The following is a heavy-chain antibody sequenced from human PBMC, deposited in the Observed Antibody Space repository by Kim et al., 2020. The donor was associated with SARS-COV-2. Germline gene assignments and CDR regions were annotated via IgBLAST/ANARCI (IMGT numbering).Heavy chain of an antibody. CDR3: ASLTKEAYYGMDV. V-gene: IGHV4-39*01. D-gene: IGHD1-1*01. Sequence: YNPSLKSRVTISVDTSKNQFSLKLSSVTAADTAVYYCASLTKEAYYGMDVWGQGTTVTVSS. J-gene: IGHJ6*02.